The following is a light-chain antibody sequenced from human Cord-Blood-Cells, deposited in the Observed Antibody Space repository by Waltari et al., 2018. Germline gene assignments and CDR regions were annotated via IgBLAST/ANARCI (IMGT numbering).Light chain of an antibody. CDR2: EGS. Sequence: QSALTQPASVSGSPGPSITISCTGTSSHAGSYNLLSWYQQHPGKAPKLMIYEGSKRPSGVSNRFSGSKSGNTASLTISGLQAEDEADYYCCSYAGSSNWVFGGGTKLTVL. J-gene: IGLJ3*02. CDR1: SSHAGSYNL. CDR3: CSYAGSSNWV. V-gene: IGLV2-23*01.